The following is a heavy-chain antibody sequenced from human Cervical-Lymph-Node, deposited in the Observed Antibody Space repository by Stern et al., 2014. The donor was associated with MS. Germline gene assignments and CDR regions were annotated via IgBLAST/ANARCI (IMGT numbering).Heavy chain of an antibody. Sequence: VQLVESGPGLVKPSGTLSLTCAVSGGSISSSNWWSWVRQPPGKGLEWXGKIYHSGSTNYNPSLKSRVTISVDKSKNQFSRKLSSVTAADTAVYYCARATVTYYYGMDVWGQGTTVTVSS. V-gene: IGHV4-4*02. CDR2: IYHSGST. CDR3: ARATVTYYYGMDV. D-gene: IGHD4-17*01. CDR1: GGSISSSNW. J-gene: IGHJ6*02.